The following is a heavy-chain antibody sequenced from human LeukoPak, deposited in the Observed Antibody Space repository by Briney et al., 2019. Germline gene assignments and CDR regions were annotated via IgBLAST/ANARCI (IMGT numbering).Heavy chain of an antibody. J-gene: IGHJ3*02. Sequence: GGSLRLSCAASGFTFSSYVMSWVRQAPGKGLEWVSVISGGGDSTYYADSVKGRFTISRDNSKNTLYLQMNSLRAEDTAVYYCAKDETGDRPDAFDIWGQGTMVTVSS. D-gene: IGHD7-27*01. CDR1: GFTFSSYV. V-gene: IGHV3-23*01. CDR3: AKDETGDRPDAFDI. CDR2: ISGGGDST.